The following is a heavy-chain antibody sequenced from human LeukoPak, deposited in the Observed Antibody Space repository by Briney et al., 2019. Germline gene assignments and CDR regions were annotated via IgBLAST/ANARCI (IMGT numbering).Heavy chain of an antibody. V-gene: IGHV4-59*01. J-gene: IGHJ4*02. CDR3: ARGDYGDFFDY. CDR1: GGSISSYY. D-gene: IGHD4-17*01. CDR2: IYYSGST. Sequence: SETLSLTCTVSGGSISSYYWSRIRQPPGKGLEWIGYIYYSGSTNYNPSLKSRVTISVDTSKNQFSLKLSSVTAADTAVYYCARGDYGDFFDYWGQGTLVTVSS.